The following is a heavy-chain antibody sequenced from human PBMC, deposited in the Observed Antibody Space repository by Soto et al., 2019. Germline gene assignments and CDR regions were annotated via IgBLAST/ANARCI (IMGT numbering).Heavy chain of an antibody. V-gene: IGHV1-8*01. J-gene: IGHJ4*02. CDR3: ARGRASGSYYLLDY. D-gene: IGHD3-10*01. CDR2: INPNSGNI. Sequence: ASVKVSCKASGNTFTSYDINWVRQATGHGLEWMGWINPNSGNIGYAQKFQGRVTMTRDTAIRTAYMEVSRLRSDDTAVYYCARGRASGSYYLLDYWGKGTLVTVSS. CDR1: GNTFTSYD.